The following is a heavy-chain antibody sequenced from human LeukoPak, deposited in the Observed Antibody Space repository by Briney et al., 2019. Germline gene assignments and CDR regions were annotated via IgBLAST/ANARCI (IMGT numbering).Heavy chain of an antibody. J-gene: IGHJ4*02. D-gene: IGHD2-15*01. CDR2: ISYDGSNK. V-gene: IGHV3-30*18. CDR3: AKEADCSGGSCYSGLDY. CDR1: GFTFSSYG. Sequence: GGSLRLSCAASGFTFSSYGMHWVRQAPGKGLEWVAVISYDGSNKYYADSVKGRFTISRDNSKNTLYLQMNSLRAEDTAVYYCAKEADCSGGSCYSGLDYWGQGTLVTVSS.